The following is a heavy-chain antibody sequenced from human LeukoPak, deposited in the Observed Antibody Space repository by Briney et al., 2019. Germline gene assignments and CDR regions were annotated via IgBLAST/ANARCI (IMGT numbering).Heavy chain of an antibody. D-gene: IGHD4-11*01. CDR1: GGSFSGYY. V-gene: IGHV4-34*01. J-gene: IGHJ5*02. CDR3: ARVLPTVTAINWFDP. Sequence: PSETLSLTCAVYGGSFSGYYWSWIRQPPGKGLEWIGEINHGGSTNYNPSLKSRVTISVDTSKNQFSLKLSSVTAADTAVYYCARVLPTVTAINWFDPWGQGTLVTVSS. CDR2: INHGGST.